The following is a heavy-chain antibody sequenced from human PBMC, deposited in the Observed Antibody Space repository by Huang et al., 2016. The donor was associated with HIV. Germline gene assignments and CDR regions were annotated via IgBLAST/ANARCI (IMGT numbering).Heavy chain of an antibody. J-gene: IGHJ3*01. CDR2: IIPGFGTR. CDR1: GGSFNNFG. V-gene: IGHV1-69*13. Sequence: QVQLVQSGAEVRKPGSSVKVSCRASGGSFNNFGINWVRQAQGQGLEGMGGIIPGFGTRNDAQRIKDRGTITADETTGVVHLEVTSLRSDDTAVYFCAKRGGAWGSPYAFDLWGPGTMVTVSS. CDR3: AKRGGAWGSPYAFDL. D-gene: IGHD3-16*01.